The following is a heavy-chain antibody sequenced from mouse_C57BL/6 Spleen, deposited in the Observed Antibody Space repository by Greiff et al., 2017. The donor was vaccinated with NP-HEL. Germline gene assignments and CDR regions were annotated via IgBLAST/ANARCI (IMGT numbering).Heavy chain of an antibody. D-gene: IGHD2-4*01. CDR2: INPYNGGT. V-gene: IGHV1-19*01. CDR1: GYTFTDYY. Sequence: VQLQQSGPVLVKPGASVKMSCKASGYTFTDYYMNWVKQSHGKSLEWIGVINPYNGGTSYNQKFKGKATLTVDKSSSTAYMELNSLTSEDSAVYYCARGTYDYDYWYFDVWGTGTTVTVSS. J-gene: IGHJ1*03. CDR3: ARGTYDYDYWYFDV.